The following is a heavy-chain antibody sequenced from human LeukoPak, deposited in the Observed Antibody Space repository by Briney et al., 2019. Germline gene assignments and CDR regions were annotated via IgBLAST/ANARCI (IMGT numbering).Heavy chain of an antibody. Sequence: PGGSLRLSCAASGFTFSSSAMSWVRQAPGKGLEWVSAISGSGDSTYYADSVKGRFTISRDSSKNTLLLQMSSLRAEDTAVYYCAKGITSTWYIPFDYWGQGTLVTVSS. CDR3: AKGITSTWYIPFDY. CDR1: GFTFSSSA. V-gene: IGHV3-23*01. J-gene: IGHJ4*02. D-gene: IGHD6-13*01. CDR2: ISGSGDST.